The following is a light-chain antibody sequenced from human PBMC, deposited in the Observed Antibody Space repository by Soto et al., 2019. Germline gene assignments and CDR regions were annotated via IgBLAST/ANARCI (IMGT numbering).Light chain of an antibody. CDR1: QSLLHSDGKTY. Sequence: DIVMTQTPLSLSVTPGQPASISCESSQSLLHSDGKTYLYWYPQRPGQPPQLLIYEVSNRFSRVPDSFSGSGSGTDFTLIISRVEAEDVGVYDCMQTKQLPLTVGQGTKVEIK. V-gene: IGKV2D-29*01. J-gene: IGKJ1*01. CDR2: EVS. CDR3: MQTKQLPLT.